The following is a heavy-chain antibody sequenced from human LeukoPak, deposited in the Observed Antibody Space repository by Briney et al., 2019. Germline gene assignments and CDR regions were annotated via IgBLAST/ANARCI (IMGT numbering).Heavy chain of an antibody. V-gene: IGHV3-23*01. CDR1: GFTFSSYA. D-gene: IGHD6-6*01. CDR3: AKGLGLGYSSSSYYFDY. J-gene: IGHJ4*02. Sequence: PGGSLRLSCAASGFTFSSYAMSWVRQAPGKGLEWVSAISGSGGSTYYADSVKGRFTISRDNSKNTLYLQMNSLRAEDTAVYYCAKGLGLGYSSSSYYFDYWGQGTLVTVSS. CDR2: ISGSGGST.